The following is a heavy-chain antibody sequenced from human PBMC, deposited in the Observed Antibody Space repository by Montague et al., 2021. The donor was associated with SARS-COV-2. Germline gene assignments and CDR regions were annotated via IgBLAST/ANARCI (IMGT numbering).Heavy chain of an antibody. CDR2: IFYNGST. CDR3: ARQDAWAYCGDECYRGWFDS. V-gene: IGHV4-59*01. J-gene: IGHJ5*01. CDR1: LGSISTYY. Sequence: SETLSLTCTVSLGSISTYYWSWIRQPPGKGLEWIGFIFYNGSTKXNPSLKRRVSISLDTSKNQFSLKLSSVTAADTAVYYCARQDAWAYCGDECYRGWFDSWGQGTLVTVSS. D-gene: IGHD2-21*01.